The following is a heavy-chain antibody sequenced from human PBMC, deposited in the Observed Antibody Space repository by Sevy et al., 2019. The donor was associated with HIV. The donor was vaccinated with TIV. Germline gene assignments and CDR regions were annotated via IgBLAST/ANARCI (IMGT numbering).Heavy chain of an antibody. CDR2: IRRKAYGGTT. D-gene: IGHD6-19*01. V-gene: IGHV3-49*03. J-gene: IGHJ4*02. CDR1: GFTFGDYA. CDR3: TRDCYADSSGWYGIDY. Sequence: GGSLRLSCTASGFTFGDYAMSWFRQAPGKGLEWVGFIRRKAYGGTTEYAASVEGRFTISRDDSKSIAYLQMNSLKTEDKAVYYCTRDCYADSSGWYGIDYWGQGTLVTVSS.